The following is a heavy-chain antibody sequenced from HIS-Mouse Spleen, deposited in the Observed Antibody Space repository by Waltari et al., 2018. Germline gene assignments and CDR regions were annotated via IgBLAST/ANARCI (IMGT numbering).Heavy chain of an antibody. CDR3: ARDRELYFDY. CDR1: GGSIRSSSYY. CDR2: IYYSGST. D-gene: IGHD1-26*01. J-gene: IGHJ4*02. V-gene: IGHV4-39*07. Sequence: QLQLQESGPGLVTPSETLSLTGTVSGGSIRSSSYYWGWIRQPPGKGLEWIGSIYYSGSTYYNPSLKSRVTISVDTSKNQFSLKLSSVTAADTAVYYCARDRELYFDYWGQGTLVTVSS.